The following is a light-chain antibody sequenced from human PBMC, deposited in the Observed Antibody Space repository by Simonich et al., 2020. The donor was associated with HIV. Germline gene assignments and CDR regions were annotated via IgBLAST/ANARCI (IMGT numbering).Light chain of an antibody. Sequence: QSVLTQPPSVSEAPRQRVTISCSGSNSNIGNNAVNWYQQLPGKAPKLLIYYDELLPSGVSDRVSGSRSGTSASLAISGLQSEDEADYYCAAWDDRLNGVVFGGGTKLTVL. CDR2: YDE. CDR1: NSNIGNNA. J-gene: IGLJ2*01. V-gene: IGLV1-36*01. CDR3: AAWDDRLNGVV.